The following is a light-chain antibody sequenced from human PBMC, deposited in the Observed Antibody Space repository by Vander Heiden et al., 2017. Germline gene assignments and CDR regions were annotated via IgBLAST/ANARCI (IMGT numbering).Light chain of an antibody. CDR2: GAS. V-gene: IGLV1-40*01. CDR3: QSYDSGLSGMV. J-gene: IGLJ3*02. CDR1: SSNIGAGYD. Sequence: QSVLTQPPSVSGAPGQRVTISCTGSSSNIGAGYDVHWYQHLPGTAPKLLIYGASNRPSGVPDRFSGSTSGTSASLDITGLQAEDEADYDGQSYDSGLSGMVFGGGTKLTVL.